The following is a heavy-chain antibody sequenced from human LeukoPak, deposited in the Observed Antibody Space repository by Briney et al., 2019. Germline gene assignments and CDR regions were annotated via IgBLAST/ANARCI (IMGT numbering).Heavy chain of an antibody. CDR2: IYYSGST. J-gene: IGHJ5*02. Sequence: SETLSLTCTVSGGSISSYYWSWIRQPPGKGLEWIGYIYYSGSTNYNPSLKSRVTISVDTSKNQFTLKLSSVTAADTAVYYCARCLVATIERWFDPWGQGTLVTVSS. D-gene: IGHD5-12*01. V-gene: IGHV4-59*01. CDR3: ARCLVATIERWFDP. CDR1: GGSISSYY.